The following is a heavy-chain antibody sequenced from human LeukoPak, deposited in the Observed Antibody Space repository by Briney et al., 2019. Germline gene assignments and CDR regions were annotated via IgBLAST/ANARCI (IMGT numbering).Heavy chain of an antibody. Sequence: ASVKVSCKASGYTFTNYDVNWVRQATGQGLEWMGWMNPTSGKAGFAQRFQGRVSMTRNISISTAYMELSSLRSEDTAVYYCARGEIIVGALYYYYMDVWGKGTTVTVSS. D-gene: IGHD1-26*01. CDR1: GYTFTNYD. CDR3: ARGEIIVGALYYYYMDV. CDR2: MNPTSGKA. J-gene: IGHJ6*03. V-gene: IGHV1-8*01.